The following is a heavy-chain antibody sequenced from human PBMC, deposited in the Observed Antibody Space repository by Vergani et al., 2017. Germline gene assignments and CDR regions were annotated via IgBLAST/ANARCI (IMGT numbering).Heavy chain of an antibody. Sequence: QLQLQESGPGLVKPSATLSLTCSVSGASLRSSNYYWGWVRQPPGKGLEWIASIYYSGSTYYNPSLKSPVTISVDTSKNQFSLKLGSVTAADTAVYFCARHSTVEWLVKLGWIDPWGQGILVTVSS. J-gene: IGHJ5*02. V-gene: IGHV4-39*01. CDR3: ARHSTVEWLVKLGWIDP. D-gene: IGHD6-19*01. CDR2: IYYSGST. CDR1: GASLRSSNYY.